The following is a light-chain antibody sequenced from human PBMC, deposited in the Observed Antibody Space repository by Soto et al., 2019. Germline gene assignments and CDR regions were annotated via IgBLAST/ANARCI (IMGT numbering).Light chain of an antibody. J-gene: IGKJ4*01. CDR3: QQYYSTPRT. CDR2: WAS. Sequence: DIVMTQSPDSLAVSLGERATINCKSSQSVLYSSNNKNYLAWYQQKPGQPPKLLIYWASTRESGVPDRFSGSGSGTDFTLTISSLQAEDVVVYYCQQYYSTPRTFGGGTTVEIK. CDR1: QSVLYSSNNKNY. V-gene: IGKV4-1*01.